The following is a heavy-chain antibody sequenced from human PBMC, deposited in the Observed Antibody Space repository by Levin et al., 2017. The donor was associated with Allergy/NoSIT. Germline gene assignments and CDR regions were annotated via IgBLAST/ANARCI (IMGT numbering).Heavy chain of an antibody. CDR2: ISWNSGSI. Sequence: GGSLRLSCAASGFTFDDYAMHWVRQAPGKGLEWVSGISWNSGSIGYADSVKGRFTISRDNAKNSLYLQMNSLRAEDTALYYCAKALYSSGWYPDFDYWGQGTLVTVSS. CDR3: AKALYSSGWYPDFDY. CDR1: GFTFDDYA. J-gene: IGHJ4*02. D-gene: IGHD6-19*01. V-gene: IGHV3-9*01.